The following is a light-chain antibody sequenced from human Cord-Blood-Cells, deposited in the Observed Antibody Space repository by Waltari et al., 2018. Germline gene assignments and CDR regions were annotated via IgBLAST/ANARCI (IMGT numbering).Light chain of an antibody. CDR3: SSYTSSSTWV. Sequence: SALPQPAPVPGSPGQAITIPCTGTSSDVGGYNYVPGYQQSPGKAPKLMIYDVSNRPSGVSNRFSGSKSGNTASLTISGLQAEDEADYYCSSYTSSSTWVFGGGTKLTVL. V-gene: IGLV2-14*01. J-gene: IGLJ3*02. CDR2: DVS. CDR1: SSDVGGYNY.